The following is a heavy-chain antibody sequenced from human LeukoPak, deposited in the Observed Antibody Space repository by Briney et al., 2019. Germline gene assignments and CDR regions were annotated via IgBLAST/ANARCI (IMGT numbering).Heavy chain of an antibody. CDR3: ARLWLQFAAFDI. CDR2: ISSSGSTI. CDR1: GLTFSDYY. Sequence: GGSLRLSCAASGLTFSDYYMSWIRQAPGKGLEWVSYISSSGSTIYYADSAKGRFTISRDNAKNSLYLQMNSLRAEDTAVYYCARLWLQFAAFDIWGQGTMVTVSS. J-gene: IGHJ3*02. V-gene: IGHV3-11*01. D-gene: IGHD5-24*01.